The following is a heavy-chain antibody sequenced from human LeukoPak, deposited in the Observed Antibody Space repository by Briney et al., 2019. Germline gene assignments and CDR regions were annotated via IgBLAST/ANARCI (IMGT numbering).Heavy chain of an antibody. CDR2: ISSSGSTI. J-gene: IGHJ6*04. D-gene: IGHD3-10*02. V-gene: IGHV3-48*03. CDR3: AELGITMIGGV. Sequence: GGSLRLSCAASGFTFTKYAMSWVRQAPGKGLEWVSYISSSGSTICYADSVKGRFTISRDNAKNSLYLQMNSLRAEDTAVYYCAELGITMIGGVWGKGTTVTISS. CDR1: GFTFTKYA.